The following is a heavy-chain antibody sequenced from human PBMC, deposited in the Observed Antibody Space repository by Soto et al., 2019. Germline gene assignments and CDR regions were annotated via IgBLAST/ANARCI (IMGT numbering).Heavy chain of an antibody. CDR3: ARDRMAPIVVVSHGMDV. D-gene: IGHD2-15*01. V-gene: IGHV3-48*03. CDR2: ISSSDKTI. CDR1: GFSFSSYE. J-gene: IGHJ6*02. Sequence: GGSLRLSCAASGFSFSSYEMNWVRQAPGKGLEWVSYISSSDKTIYYADSVRGRFTISRDNAKNSLYLQMNSLRAEDTAVYYCARDRMAPIVVVSHGMDVWGQGTTVTVSS.